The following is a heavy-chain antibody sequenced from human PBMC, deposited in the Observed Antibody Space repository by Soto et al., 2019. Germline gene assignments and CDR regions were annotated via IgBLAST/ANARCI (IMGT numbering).Heavy chain of an antibody. Sequence: QVQLVESGGGVVQPGTSLRLSCVGSGFTFRSYVIHWVRQAPGKGLEWVALTSYDGTNNYYGDSVKGRFTISRDNSQNPVDLQMDRLRLRDTSLYYRARLGTTGGLDVWGPGTLVSVSS. J-gene: IGHJ4*02. CDR3: ARLGTTGGLDV. CDR2: TSYDGTNN. CDR1: GFTFRSYV. D-gene: IGHD3-16*01. V-gene: IGHV3-30*19.